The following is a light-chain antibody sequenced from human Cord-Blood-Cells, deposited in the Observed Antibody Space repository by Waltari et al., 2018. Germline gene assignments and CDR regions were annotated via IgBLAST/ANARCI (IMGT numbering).Light chain of an antibody. CDR2: RDS. J-gene: IGLJ3*02. Sequence: SYELTQPLSVSVALGQTARITCGGNNIGSKNVHWYQQKPGQAPVLVIYRDSNRPSGFPEGFSGSNSGNTATLTISRAQAGDEADYYCQVWDSSTAVFGGGTKLTVL. CDR3: QVWDSSTAV. CDR1: NIGSKN. V-gene: IGLV3-9*01.